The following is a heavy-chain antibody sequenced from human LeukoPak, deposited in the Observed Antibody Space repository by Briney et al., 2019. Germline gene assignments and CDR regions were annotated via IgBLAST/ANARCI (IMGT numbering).Heavy chain of an antibody. J-gene: IGHJ4*02. CDR3: AKVLQMVREVTPFDY. CDR2: IYSGGNT. CDR1: GFTVSGNS. D-gene: IGHD3-10*01. Sequence: GGSLRLSCTVSGFTVSGNSMSWVRQAPGKGLEWVSFIYSGGNTHYSDSVKGRFTISRDNSKNTLYLQMNSLRAEDTAVYYCAKVLQMVREVTPFDYWGQGTLVTVSS. V-gene: IGHV3-53*01.